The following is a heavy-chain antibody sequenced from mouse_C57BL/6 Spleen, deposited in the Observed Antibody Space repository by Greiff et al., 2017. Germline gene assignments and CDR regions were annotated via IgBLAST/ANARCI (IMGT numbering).Heavy chain of an antibody. CDR2: ISSGSSTI. Sequence: EVKLMESGGGLVKPGGSLKLSCAASGFTFSDYGMHWVRQAPEKGLEWVAYISSGSSTIYYADTVKGRFTISRDNAKNTLFLQMTSLRSEDTAMYYCALAAMDYWGQGTSVTVSS. V-gene: IGHV5-17*01. CDR3: ALAAMDY. CDR1: GFTFSDYG. J-gene: IGHJ4*01.